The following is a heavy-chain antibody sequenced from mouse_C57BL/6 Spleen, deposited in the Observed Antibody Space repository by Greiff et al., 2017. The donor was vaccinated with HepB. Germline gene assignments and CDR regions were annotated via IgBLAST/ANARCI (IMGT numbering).Heavy chain of an antibody. CDR3: LKAPIYYGSYWYFDV. Sequence: EVKLMESGGGLVQPGASLRLSCAASGFTFTDYYMSWVRQPPGKAPEWLALIRHKANGYTTESNASGKGRFTISRDNSQYILYLQLNTLRAEDSATSYCLKAPIYYGSYWYFDVWGTGTSVTVSS. CDR1: GFTFTDYY. D-gene: IGHD1-1*01. J-gene: IGHJ1*03. V-gene: IGHV7-4*01. CDR2: IRHKANGYTT.